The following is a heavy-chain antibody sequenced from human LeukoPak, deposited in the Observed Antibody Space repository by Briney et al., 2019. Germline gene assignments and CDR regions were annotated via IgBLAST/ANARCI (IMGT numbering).Heavy chain of an antibody. Sequence: ASVKVSCKTSGYIFAHNGISWVRQAPGQGPEWMGWISAYNGDTNYAQNFQGRVTITRDTSASTAYMELSSLRSEDTAVYYCARGCSGGSCFGDPFNWFDPWGQGTLVTVSS. CDR3: ARGCSGGSCFGDPFNWFDP. D-gene: IGHD2-15*01. CDR1: GYIFAHNG. V-gene: IGHV1-18*01. CDR2: ISAYNGDT. J-gene: IGHJ5*02.